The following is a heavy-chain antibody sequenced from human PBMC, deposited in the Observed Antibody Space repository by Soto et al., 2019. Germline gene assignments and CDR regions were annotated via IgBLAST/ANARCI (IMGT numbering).Heavy chain of an antibody. J-gene: IGHJ4*02. CDR1: GFTFSSYA. CDR2: ISYDGSNK. Sequence: GGSLRLSCAASGFTFSSYAMHWVRQAPGKGLEWVAVISYDGSNKYYADSVKGRFTISRDNSKNTLYLQMNSIRAEDTAVYYCARDHSALLLWFGGLLHRRGPDYWGQGTLVTVSS. V-gene: IGHV3-30-3*01. D-gene: IGHD3-10*01. CDR3: ARDHSALLLWFGGLLHRRGPDY.